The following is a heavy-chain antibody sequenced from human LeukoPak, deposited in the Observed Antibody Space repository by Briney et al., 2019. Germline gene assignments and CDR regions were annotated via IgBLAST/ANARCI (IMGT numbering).Heavy chain of an antibody. CDR2: ISSSSSYI. V-gene: IGHV3-21*01. D-gene: IGHD6-19*01. CDR1: GFTFSSYS. J-gene: IGHJ3*02. Sequence: GGSLRLSCAASGFTFSSYSMNWVRQAPGKGLEWVSSISSSSSYIYYADSVKGRFTISRDNAKNSLYLQMNSLRAEDTAVYYCARDPYSSGWYKDAFDIWGQGTMVTVSS. CDR3: ARDPYSSGWYKDAFDI.